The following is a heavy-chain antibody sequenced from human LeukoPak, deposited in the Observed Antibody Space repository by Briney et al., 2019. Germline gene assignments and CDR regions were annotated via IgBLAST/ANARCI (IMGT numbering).Heavy chain of an antibody. CDR3: ARGLAFSSWYGY. J-gene: IGHJ4*02. D-gene: IGHD6-13*01. CDR2: INYSGST. CDR1: GGSFSGYY. V-gene: IGHV4-34*01. Sequence: TSSETLSLTCAVYGGSFSGYYWSWIRQPPGKGLEWIGEINYSGSTNYNPSLKSRVTISVDTSKNQFSLKLSSVTAADTAVYYCARGLAFSSWYGYWGQGTLVTVSS.